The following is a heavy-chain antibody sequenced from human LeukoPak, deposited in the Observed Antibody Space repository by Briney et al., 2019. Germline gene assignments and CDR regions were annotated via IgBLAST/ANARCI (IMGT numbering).Heavy chain of an antibody. Sequence: GGSLRLSCAASGFTFSSYGMHWVRQAPGKGLEWVAVIWYDGSNKYYADSVKGRFTISRDNSKNTLYLQMNSLRAGDTAVYYCARVQGEMAISPADYWGQGTLVTVSS. CDR3: ARVQGEMAISPADY. CDR2: IWYDGSNK. D-gene: IGHD5-24*01. CDR1: GFTFSSYG. J-gene: IGHJ4*02. V-gene: IGHV3-33*01.